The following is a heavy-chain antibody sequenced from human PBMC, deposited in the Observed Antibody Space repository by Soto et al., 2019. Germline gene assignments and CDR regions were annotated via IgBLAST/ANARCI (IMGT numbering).Heavy chain of an antibody. Sequence: QVQLVQSGAEVKKPGASVKVSCKASGYTFTSYYMHWVRQAPGQGLEWMGIINPSGGSTSYAQKSPGRGTMTRDTSTSTVYMELSSLRSEDTAVYYCARVPGYDSSGYQRRDAFDIWGQGTMVTVSS. J-gene: IGHJ3*02. D-gene: IGHD3-22*01. CDR2: INPSGGST. CDR1: GYTFTSYY. CDR3: ARVPGYDSSGYQRRDAFDI. V-gene: IGHV1-46*01.